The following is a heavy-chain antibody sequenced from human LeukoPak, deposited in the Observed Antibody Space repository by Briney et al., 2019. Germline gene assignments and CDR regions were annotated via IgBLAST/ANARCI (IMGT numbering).Heavy chain of an antibody. V-gene: IGHV4-61*01. CDR3: ARDTDWNDAWLDP. CDR2: IYYSGST. D-gene: IGHD1-1*01. CDR1: GGSVSSGSYY. Sequence: SETLSLTCTVSGGSVSSGSYYWSWIRQHPGKGLEWIGYIYYSGSTNYNPSLKSRVTISVDTSKNQFSLKLSSVTAADTAVYYCARDTDWNDAWLDPWGQGTLVTVSS. J-gene: IGHJ5*02.